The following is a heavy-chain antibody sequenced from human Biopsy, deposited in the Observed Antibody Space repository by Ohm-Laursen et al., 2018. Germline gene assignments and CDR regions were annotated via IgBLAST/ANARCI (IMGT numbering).Heavy chain of an antibody. D-gene: IGHD1-1*01. J-gene: IGHJ4*02. CDR1: GGTFSNYG. V-gene: IGHV1-69*13. CDR2: DIPILGTG. CDR3: AADINVWNVNY. Sequence: VKISCKVPGGTFSNYGVNWVRQAPGQGLEWLGGDIPILGTGNYAQKFQDRVTVAADTSTSTAYMEVWRLRSDDTAVYYCAADINVWNVNYWGQGTQVIVSS.